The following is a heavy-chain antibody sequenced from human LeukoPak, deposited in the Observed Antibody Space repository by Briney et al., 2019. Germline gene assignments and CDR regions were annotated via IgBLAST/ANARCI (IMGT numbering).Heavy chain of an antibody. D-gene: IGHD1-26*01. J-gene: IGHJ4*02. CDR3: AREIPGIVGATYFDS. CDR2: IYYSGST. CDR1: GGSISSYY. Sequence: PSETLSLTCTVSGGSISSYYWSWIRQPPGKGLEWIGYIYYSGSTSYNPSLKSRVTISVDTSKNQFSLTLSSVTAADTAVYYCAREIPGIVGATYFDSWGQGTLVTVSS. V-gene: IGHV4-59*01.